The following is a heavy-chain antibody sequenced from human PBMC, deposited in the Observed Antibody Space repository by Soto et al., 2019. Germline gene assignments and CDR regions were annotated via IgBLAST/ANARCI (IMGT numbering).Heavy chain of an antibody. D-gene: IGHD3-10*01. V-gene: IGHV5-51*03. CDR3: ARVCIYGGEGYFDY. Sequence: GESLNICGETWGYSITSYLIGWVRQILRKGLECMGMIYSDDSDTRYSPSFQGQVTISAEKTTNTDYSQWTGLKASESAMYYCARVCIYGGEGYFDYWGQGTLVTVSS. CDR1: GYSITSYL. CDR2: IYSDDSDT. J-gene: IGHJ4*02.